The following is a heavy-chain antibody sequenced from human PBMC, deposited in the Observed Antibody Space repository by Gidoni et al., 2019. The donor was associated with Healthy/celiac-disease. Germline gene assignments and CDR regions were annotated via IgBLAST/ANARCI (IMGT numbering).Heavy chain of an antibody. D-gene: IGHD2-21*02. J-gene: IGHJ4*02. CDR1: GGSISSYY. CDR3: ARILAYCGGDCYSFEDYFDY. V-gene: IGHV4-59*01. CDR2: IYYSGST. Sequence: QVQLQESGPGLVKPSETLSLTCTVSGGSISSYYWSWIRQPPGKGLEWIGYIYYSGSTNYNPSLKSRVTISVDTSKNQCSLKLSSVTAADTAVYYCARILAYCGGDCYSFEDYFDYWGQGTLVTVSS.